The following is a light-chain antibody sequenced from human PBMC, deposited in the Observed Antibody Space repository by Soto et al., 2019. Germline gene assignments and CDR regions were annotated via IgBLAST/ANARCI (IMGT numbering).Light chain of an antibody. CDR2: GAS. V-gene: IGKV3-20*01. Sequence: FTQPPGALSLSRGGRDSLACRASQSVNSKLAWYQQKPGQAPRLLIYGASTRATGIPARFSGSGSGTEFTLTISRLEPADFAVYYCQQSGSSGTFGQGTKVDIK. J-gene: IGKJ1*01. CDR3: QQSGSSGT. CDR1: QSVNSK.